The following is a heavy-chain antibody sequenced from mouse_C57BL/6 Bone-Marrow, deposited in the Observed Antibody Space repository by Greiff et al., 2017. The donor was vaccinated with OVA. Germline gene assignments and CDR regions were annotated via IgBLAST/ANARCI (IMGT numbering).Heavy chain of an antibody. V-gene: IGHV5-4*01. CDR2: ISDGGSYT. CDR3: ARDPLYDYYAMDY. D-gene: IGHD1-1*01. Sequence: DVMLVESGGGLVKPGGSLKLSCAASGFTFSSYAMSWVRQTPEKRLEWVATISDGGSYTYYPDNVKGRFTISRDNAKNNLYLQMSHLKSEDTAMYYCARDPLYDYYAMDYWGQGTSVTVSS. CDR1: GFTFSSYA. J-gene: IGHJ4*01.